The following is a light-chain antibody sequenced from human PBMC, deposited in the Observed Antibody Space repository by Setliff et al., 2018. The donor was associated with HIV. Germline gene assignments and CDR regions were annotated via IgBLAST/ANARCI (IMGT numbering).Light chain of an antibody. V-gene: IGLV2-23*01. Sequence: QSVLAQPASVSGSPGQSITNSCTGTSSDVGRYDLVSWYQQHPGKAPKLIIYQATKRPSGVSNRFSGSKSGNTASLTISGLQAEDEADYYCCSNTGSNTYVFGTGTKGTVL. CDR3: CSNTGSNTYV. CDR1: SSDVGRYDL. J-gene: IGLJ1*01. CDR2: QAT.